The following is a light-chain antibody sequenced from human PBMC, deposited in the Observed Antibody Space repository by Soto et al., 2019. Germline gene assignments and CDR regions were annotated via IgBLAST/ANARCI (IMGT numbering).Light chain of an antibody. V-gene: IGKV1-5*03. J-gene: IGKJ1*01. CDR3: QQYNSYSRT. CDR2: KAS. Sequence: DIQMTQSPSTLSASVGDRVTITCRASQSISSWLAWYQQKPGKAPKLLIYKASSLESGVPSRFSGSGSGTEXXLTIXSLQPDDFATYYCQQYNSYSRTFGQGTKVEIK. CDR1: QSISSW.